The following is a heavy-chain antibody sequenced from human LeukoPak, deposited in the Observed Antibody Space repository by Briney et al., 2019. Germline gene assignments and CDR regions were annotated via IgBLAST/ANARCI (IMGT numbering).Heavy chain of an antibody. Sequence: GGSLRLSCAASGFTFSSYAMSWVRQAPGKGLEWVSAISGSGGSTYYADSVKGRFTISRDNAKNTLYLQMNSLRAEDTAVYYCARLDYYGSGSYSGARRAFDIWGQGTVVTVSS. CDR3: ARLDYYGSGSYSGARRAFDI. CDR2: ISGSGGST. V-gene: IGHV3-23*01. D-gene: IGHD3-10*01. CDR1: GFTFSSYA. J-gene: IGHJ3*02.